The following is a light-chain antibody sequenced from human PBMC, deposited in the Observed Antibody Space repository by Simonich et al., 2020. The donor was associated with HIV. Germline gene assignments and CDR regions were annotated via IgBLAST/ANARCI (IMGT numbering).Light chain of an antibody. J-gene: IGKJ1*01. Sequence: DIQMTQSPTSLSASIGDRVTITCRASQSISSYLNWYQQKPGKAPKLLIYDASNLETGDPSRFSGSGSGTDFTFTISSLQHEDFATYYCQQSYSSLWTFGQGTKVEIK. CDR1: QSISSY. CDR3: QQSYSSLWT. V-gene: IGKV1-39*01. CDR2: DAS.